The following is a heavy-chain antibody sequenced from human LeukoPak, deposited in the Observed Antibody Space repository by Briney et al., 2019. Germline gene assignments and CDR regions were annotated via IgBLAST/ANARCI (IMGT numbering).Heavy chain of an antibody. D-gene: IGHD2-2*02. CDR3: ARCSSTSCYTPFDY. CDR1: GYTFTSYD. V-gene: IGHV1-18*01. CDR2: ISAYNDNT. Sequence: ASVKVSCKASGYTFTSYDINWVRQAPGQGLEWMGWISAYNDNTNYAQKVQGRVTMTTDTSTSTAYMELRSLRSDDTAVYYCARCSSTSCYTPFDYWGHGTLVTVSS. J-gene: IGHJ4*01.